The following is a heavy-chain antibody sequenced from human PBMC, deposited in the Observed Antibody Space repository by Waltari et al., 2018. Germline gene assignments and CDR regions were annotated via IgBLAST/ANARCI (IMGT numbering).Heavy chain of an antibody. J-gene: IGHJ4*02. CDR2: IYSGGST. D-gene: IGHD6-19*01. Sequence: EVKLVESGGGLIQPGGSLRLSCAASGFTVSRHYQSWVRQAPGKGLEWVSVIYSGGSTYYADSVKGRFTISRDNSKNTLYLQMNSLRAEDTAVYYCARVGGHGSKWLAYYWGQGTLVTVSS. V-gene: IGHV3-53*01. CDR3: ARVGGHGSKWLAYY. CDR1: GFTVSRHY.